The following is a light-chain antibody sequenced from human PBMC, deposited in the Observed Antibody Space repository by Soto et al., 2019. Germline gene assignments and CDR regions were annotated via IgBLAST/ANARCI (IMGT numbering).Light chain of an antibody. Sequence: EIVLTQSPGTLSLSPGEGATLYCRASQSINTYLAWYQQKPGQAPRLLIYDASKRATGIPARFSGSGSGTNFTLTISSLEPEDFAVYYCQQRRSWQVTFGQGTRLEIK. CDR2: DAS. CDR3: QQRRSWQVT. CDR1: QSINTY. J-gene: IGKJ5*01. V-gene: IGKV3D-11*02.